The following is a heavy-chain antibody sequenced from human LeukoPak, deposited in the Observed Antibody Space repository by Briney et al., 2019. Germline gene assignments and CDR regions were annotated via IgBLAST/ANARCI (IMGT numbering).Heavy chain of an antibody. Sequence: SETLSLTCTVSGDSINSYYWSWIREPAGKGLECIGRIYTSGSSNYNPSLKSRVTMSVDTSKNQFSLRLTSVTAADTAVYYCARAAYGDYRYYYFYLDVWGKGTTVTVSS. V-gene: IGHV4-4*07. D-gene: IGHD4-17*01. J-gene: IGHJ6*03. CDR3: ARAAYGDYRYYYFYLDV. CDR2: IYTSGSS. CDR1: GDSINSYY.